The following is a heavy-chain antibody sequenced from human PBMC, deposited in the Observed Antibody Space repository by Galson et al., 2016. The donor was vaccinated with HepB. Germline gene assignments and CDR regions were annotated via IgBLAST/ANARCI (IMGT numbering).Heavy chain of an antibody. CDR3: AHGSGWLFDY. CDR1: GFSLTTTAVG. V-gene: IGHV2-5*01. D-gene: IGHD6-19*01. CDR2: IYWNDDN. Sequence: PALVKPTQTLTLTCTFSGFSLTTTAVGVGWLCQPPGKALEWLALIYWNDDNHYSPSLRSRLTLTKDTSKNHVVLTMTNMDPVDTATYYCAHGSGWLFDYWGQGTLVTVSS. J-gene: IGHJ4*02.